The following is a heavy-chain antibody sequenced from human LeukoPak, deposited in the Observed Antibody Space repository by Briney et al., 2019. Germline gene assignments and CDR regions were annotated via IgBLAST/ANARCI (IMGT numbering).Heavy chain of an antibody. CDR3: AKAKWELLFRERYYFGY. J-gene: IGHJ4*02. Sequence: RGSLRLSCAASGFTFSSYAMSWVRQAPGKGLEWVSAISGSGGSTYYADSVKGRFTISRDNSKNTLYLQMNSLRAEDTAVYYCAKAKWELLFRERYYFGYWGQGTLVTVSS. CDR1: GFTFSSYA. V-gene: IGHV3-23*01. CDR2: ISGSGGST. D-gene: IGHD1-26*01.